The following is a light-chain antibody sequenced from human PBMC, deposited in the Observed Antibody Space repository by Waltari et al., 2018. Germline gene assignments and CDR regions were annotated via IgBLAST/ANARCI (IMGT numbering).Light chain of an antibody. J-gene: IGKJ1*01. V-gene: IGKV3-20*01. CDR2: DAS. CDR1: QSVSRT. Sequence: EIVLTQSPGTLSLSQWERAPLSCRASQSVSRTLAWYQQKPGQAPRLLIYDASSRATGIPDRFSGSGSGTDFSLTISRLEPEDFAVYYCQKYGTLPATFGQGTKVEIK. CDR3: QKYGTLPAT.